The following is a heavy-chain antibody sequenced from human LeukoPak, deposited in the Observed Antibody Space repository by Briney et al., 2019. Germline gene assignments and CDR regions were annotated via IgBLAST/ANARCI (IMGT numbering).Heavy chain of an antibody. J-gene: IGHJ5*02. CDR2: IYNGGST. V-gene: IGHV3-53*05. CDR3: ARGPSSSWYGNWFDP. D-gene: IGHD6-13*01. CDR1: GCTVSSNY. Sequence: GGSLRLSCAASGCTVSSNYLTWVRQAPGKGLEWVSVIYNGGSTYYADSVKGRVTISRDNSKNTLYLQMGSLRAEDMAVYYCARGPSSSWYGNWFDPWGQGTLVTVSS.